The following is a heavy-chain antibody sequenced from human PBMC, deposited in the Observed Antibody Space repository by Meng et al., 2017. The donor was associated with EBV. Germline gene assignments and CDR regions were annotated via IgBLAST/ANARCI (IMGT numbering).Heavy chain of an antibody. CDR1: GFTLRSYS. J-gene: IGHJ4*02. Sequence: EVQLEESGGGLVKPGESLRLSCAASGFTLRSYSMNWARLAPGKGLEWVSSISSNSIDIYYADLVKGRFTISRDNAKNSLFLQMNSLRAEDTAVYYCARDRTSNRFDYWGQGTLVTVSS. CDR2: ISSNSIDI. CDR3: ARDRTSNRFDY. V-gene: IGHV3-21*01. D-gene: IGHD2-8*01.